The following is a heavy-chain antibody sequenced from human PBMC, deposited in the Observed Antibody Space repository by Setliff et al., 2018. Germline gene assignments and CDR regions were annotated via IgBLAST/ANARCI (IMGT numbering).Heavy chain of an antibody. D-gene: IGHD6-19*01. CDR3: ARAQVAVAGTIFDY. CDR1: GYTFTSYA. Sequence: SVKVSCKASGYTFTSYAISWVRQAPGQGLEWMGGIIPILGIANYAQKFQGRVTITTDESTSTAYMELSSLRSEDTAVYYCARAQVAVAGTIFDYWGQGTLVTVSS. J-gene: IGHJ4*02. V-gene: IGHV1-69*10. CDR2: IIPILGIA.